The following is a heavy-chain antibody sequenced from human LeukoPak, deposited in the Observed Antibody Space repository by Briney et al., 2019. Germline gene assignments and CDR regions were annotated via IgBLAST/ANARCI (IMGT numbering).Heavy chain of an antibody. CDR2: ISSDGTIT. Sequence: PGGSLRLSCAASGFSVRTYWMSWVRQAPGKGLVWLSRISSDGTITSYADAVKGRFTLSRDSAKNSLYLQMNSLRAEDTAVYYCARSFAVVVAATGYWGQGTLVTVSS. CDR1: GFSVRTYW. CDR3: ARSFAVVVAATGY. D-gene: IGHD2-15*01. V-gene: IGHV3-74*01. J-gene: IGHJ4*02.